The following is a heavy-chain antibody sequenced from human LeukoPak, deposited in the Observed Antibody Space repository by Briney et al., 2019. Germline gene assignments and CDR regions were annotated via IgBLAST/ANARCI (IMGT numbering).Heavy chain of an antibody. Sequence: SETLSLTCTVCGGSISSSSYYWGWIRQPPGKGLEWIGSIYYSGSTYYNPSLKSRVTISVDTSKNQFSLKLSPVTAADTAVYYCARYYYGSGRPLFDYWGQGTLVTVSS. CDR3: ARYYYGSGRPLFDY. V-gene: IGHV4-39*07. CDR1: GGSISSSSYY. J-gene: IGHJ4*02. CDR2: IYYSGST. D-gene: IGHD3-10*01.